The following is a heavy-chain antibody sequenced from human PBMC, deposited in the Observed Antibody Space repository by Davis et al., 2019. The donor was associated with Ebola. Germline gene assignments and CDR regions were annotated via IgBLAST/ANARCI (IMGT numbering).Heavy chain of an antibody. CDR2: ISGSGGST. V-gene: IGHV3-23*01. D-gene: IGHD1-26*01. Sequence: GGSLRLSCTDSVITFSSYAMTWVRQAPGKGLEWVSAISGSGGSTYYADSVKGRFTISRDNAKNSLYLQMNSLRAEDTAVYFCARDVGLVTDYWGQGTLVTVSS. CDR1: VITFSSYA. CDR3: ARDVGLVTDY. J-gene: IGHJ4*02.